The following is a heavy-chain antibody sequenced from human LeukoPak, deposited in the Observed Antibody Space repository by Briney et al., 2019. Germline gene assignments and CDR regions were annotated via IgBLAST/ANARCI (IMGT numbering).Heavy chain of an antibody. D-gene: IGHD4-17*01. CDR2: IYYSGST. CDR1: GGSISSGSYY. V-gene: IGHV4-61*10. J-gene: IGHJ4*02. Sequence: SETLSLTCTVSGGSISSGSYYWSWIRQPAGKGLEWIGYIYYSGSTNYNPSLKSRVTISVDTSKNQFSLKLSSVTAADTAVYYCARHGNGDAVPRVGVLFDYWGQGTLVTVSS. CDR3: ARHGNGDAVPRVGVLFDY.